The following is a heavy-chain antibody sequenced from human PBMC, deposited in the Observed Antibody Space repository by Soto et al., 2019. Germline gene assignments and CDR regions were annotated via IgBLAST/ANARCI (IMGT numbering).Heavy chain of an antibody. V-gene: IGHV3-15*01. Sequence: GGSLRLSCAASGFTFSNAWMSWVRQAPGKGLEWVGRIKSKTDGGTTDYAAPVKGRFTISRDDSKNTLYLQMNSLKTEDTAVYYCAKDRRNRGVTSLPWGHQEGGWAFDIWGQGTMVTVSS. CDR1: GFTFSNAW. D-gene: IGHD3-10*01. CDR2: IKSKTDGGTT. CDR3: AKDRRNRGVTSLPWGHQEGGWAFDI. J-gene: IGHJ3*02.